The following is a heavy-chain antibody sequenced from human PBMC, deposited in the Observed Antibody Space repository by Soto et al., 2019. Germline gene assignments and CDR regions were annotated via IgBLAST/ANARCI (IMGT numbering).Heavy chain of an antibody. CDR1: GGSIRSGDYY. CDR3: ARDTGVLTGYIYYFGLDV. Sequence: SETLSLTCTVSGGSIRSGDYYWTWIRQPPGKGLEWIGYIHYSGSTDYNPSLKSRLTISVDTSKSQFFLNLNSVTAADTAVYYCARDTGVLTGYIYYFGLDVWGQGTTVT. J-gene: IGHJ6*02. V-gene: IGHV4-30-4*01. CDR2: IHYSGST. D-gene: IGHD3-9*01.